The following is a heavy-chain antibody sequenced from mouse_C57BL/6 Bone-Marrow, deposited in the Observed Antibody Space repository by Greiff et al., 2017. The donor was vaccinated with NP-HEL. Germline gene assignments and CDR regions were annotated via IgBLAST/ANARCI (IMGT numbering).Heavy chain of an antibody. Sequence: EVMLVESGGGLVQPKGSLKLSCAASGFSFNTYAMNWVRQAPGKGLEWVARIRSKSNNYATYYADSVKDRFTISRDDSESMLYLQMNNLKTEDTAMYYCVVPAYYSNYSWYFDVWGTGTTVTVSS. CDR1: GFSFNTYA. CDR3: VVPAYYSNYSWYFDV. CDR2: IRSKSNNYAT. D-gene: IGHD2-5*01. J-gene: IGHJ1*03. V-gene: IGHV10-1*01.